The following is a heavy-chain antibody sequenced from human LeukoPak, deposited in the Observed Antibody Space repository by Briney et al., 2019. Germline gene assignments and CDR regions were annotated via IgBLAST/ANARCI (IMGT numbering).Heavy chain of an antibody. CDR3: ARKPNYHDAFDI. V-gene: IGHV3-53*01. Sequence: GGSLRLSCAASGFTVSSNYMSWVRQAPGKGLEWVSVIYSGGSTYYADSVKGRFTTSRDDSKNTLYLQMNSLRAEDTAVYYCARKPNYHDAFDIWGQGTMVTVSS. J-gene: IGHJ3*02. CDR2: IYSGGST. D-gene: IGHD4/OR15-4a*01. CDR1: GFTVSSNY.